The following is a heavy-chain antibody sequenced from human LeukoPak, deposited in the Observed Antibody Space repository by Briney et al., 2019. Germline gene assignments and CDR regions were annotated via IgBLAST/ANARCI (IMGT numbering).Heavy chain of an antibody. Sequence: ASVKVSCKASGYTFTSYYMHWVRQAPGQGPEWMGIINPRGGSTDYAQKFQGRVTMTSDTSTSTIYMELNSLRSDDTAVYFCARVGITAATADYWDQGTLVTVSS. CDR3: ARVGITAATADY. D-gene: IGHD6-25*01. CDR1: GYTFTSYY. CDR2: INPRGGST. V-gene: IGHV1-46*01. J-gene: IGHJ4*02.